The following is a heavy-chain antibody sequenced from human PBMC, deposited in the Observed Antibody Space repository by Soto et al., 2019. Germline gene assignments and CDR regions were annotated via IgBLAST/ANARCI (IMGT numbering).Heavy chain of an antibody. CDR2: IYYSGNT. V-gene: IGHV4-39*07. Sequence: SETLSLTCTVSGGSINSGTYYWGWIRQPPGKGLEWIGSIYYSGNTYYNPSLKSRVTISVDTSKNQFSLKLSSVTAADTAVYYCAREGDQGSYYYYYGMDVWGQGTTVTVSS. CDR3: AREGDQGSYYYYYGMDV. J-gene: IGHJ6*02. CDR1: GGSINSGTYY. D-gene: IGHD3-16*01.